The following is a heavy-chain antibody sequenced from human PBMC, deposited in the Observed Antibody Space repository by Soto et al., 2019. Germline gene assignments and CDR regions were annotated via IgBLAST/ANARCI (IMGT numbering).Heavy chain of an antibody. CDR3: ATTQWLAYNWFDP. V-gene: IGHV1-2*02. CDR1: GYTFTGYY. CDR2: SNPNGGGT. D-gene: IGHD6-19*01. J-gene: IGHJ5*02. Sequence: ASVKVSCKASGYTFTGYYVHWVRQAPGQGLEWMGWSNPNGGGTNFAQKFQGRFTMTRDTSLSTAYMELSRLRSDDTALYYCATTQWLAYNWFDPWDQGTLVAVSS.